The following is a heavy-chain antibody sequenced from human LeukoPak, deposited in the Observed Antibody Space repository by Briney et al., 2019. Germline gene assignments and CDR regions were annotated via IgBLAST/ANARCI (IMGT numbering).Heavy chain of an antibody. CDR1: GFTFSSYS. V-gene: IGHV3-30*18. D-gene: IGHD3-10*01. Sequence: GGSLRLSCAASGFTFSSYSMNWVRQAPGKGLEWVAVISYDGSDKYYADSVKGRFTISRDNSKSTLYLQMNSLRPEDTAMYYCAKGLVGSGSYQPVDFWGQGTLVTVSS. CDR2: ISYDGSDK. CDR3: AKGLVGSGSYQPVDF. J-gene: IGHJ4*02.